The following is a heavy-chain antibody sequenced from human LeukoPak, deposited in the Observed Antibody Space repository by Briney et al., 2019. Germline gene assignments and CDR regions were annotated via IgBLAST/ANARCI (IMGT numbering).Heavy chain of an antibody. CDR1: GYTFTGYY. D-gene: IGHD6-6*01. Sequence: ASLKVSCKASGYTFTGYYMHWVLQAPGQGLEWMGRINPNSGGTNYAQKFQGRVTMTRDTSISTAYMELSRLRSDDTAVYYCARGASSSADYWGQGTLVTVSS. J-gene: IGHJ4*02. V-gene: IGHV1-2*06. CDR2: INPNSGGT. CDR3: ARGASSSADY.